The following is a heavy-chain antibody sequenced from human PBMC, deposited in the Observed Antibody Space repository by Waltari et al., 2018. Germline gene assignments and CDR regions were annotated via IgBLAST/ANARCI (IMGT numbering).Heavy chain of an antibody. CDR2: ISWNSGSI. CDR3: AKDSSRDDIWGSYQDY. V-gene: IGHV3-9*03. Sequence: EVQLVESGGGLVQPARSLRLYCAASGCTFADYAMHWLRQAPGKGLEWVSGISWNSGSIGYADSVKGRVTISRDNAKNSLYLQMNSLRAEDMALYYCAKDSSRDDIWGSYQDYWGQGTLVTVSS. J-gene: IGHJ4*02. CDR1: GCTFADYA. D-gene: IGHD3-16*02.